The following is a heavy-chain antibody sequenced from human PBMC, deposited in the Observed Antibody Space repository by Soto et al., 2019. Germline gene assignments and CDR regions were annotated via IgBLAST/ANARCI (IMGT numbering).Heavy chain of an antibody. CDR1: GGSISSGGYY. CDR2: IYYSGST. J-gene: IGHJ1*01. Sequence: QVQLQESGPGLVKPSQTLSLTCTVSGGSISSGGYYWSWIRQHPGKVLEWIGYIYYSGSTYYNPSLNSRVTISVDTSKNQFSLKLSSVTAADTAVYYCARVRCSGGSCYELGLQHWGQGTLVTVSS. CDR3: ARVRCSGGSCYELGLQH. D-gene: IGHD2-15*01. V-gene: IGHV4-31*03.